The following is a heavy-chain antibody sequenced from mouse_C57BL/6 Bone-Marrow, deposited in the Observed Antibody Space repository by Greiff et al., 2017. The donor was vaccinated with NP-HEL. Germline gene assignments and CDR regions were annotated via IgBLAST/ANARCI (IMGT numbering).Heavy chain of an antibody. CDR3: TTSAGSSHHWYFDV. D-gene: IGHD1-1*01. V-gene: IGHV14-4*01. CDR2: IDPENGDT. J-gene: IGHJ1*03. Sequence: VQLQQSGAELVRPGASVKLSCTASGFNIKDDYMHWVKQRPEQGLEWIGWIDPENGDTEYASKFQGKATITADTSSNTAYLPLSSLTSEDTAVYYGTTSAGSSHHWYFDVWGTGTTVTVSS. CDR1: GFNIKDDY.